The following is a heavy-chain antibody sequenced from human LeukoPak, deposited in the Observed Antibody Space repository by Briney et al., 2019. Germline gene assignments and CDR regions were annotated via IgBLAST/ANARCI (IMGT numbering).Heavy chain of an antibody. V-gene: IGHV3-74*01. CDR1: GFTFSSYW. D-gene: IGHD4/OR15-4a*01. CDR2: INTDGSRT. CDR3: AKSGLSRFDY. Sequence: PGGSLRLSCAASGFTFSSYWMHWVRQAPGKGLVWVSRINTDGSRTTYADSVKGRFTISRDSAKNTLYLQMNSLRAEDTAVYYCAKSGLSRFDYWGQGTLVTVSS. J-gene: IGHJ4*02.